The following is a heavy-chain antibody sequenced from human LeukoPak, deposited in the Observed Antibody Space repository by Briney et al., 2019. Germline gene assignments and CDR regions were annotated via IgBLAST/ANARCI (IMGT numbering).Heavy chain of an antibody. Sequence: SETLSLTCTVSGGSISSYYWSWIRQPPGKGLEWIGYIYYSGSTNYNPSLKSRVTISVDTSKNQFSLKLSSVTAADTAVYYCARLWHSSSWYDGFDYWGQGTLVTVSS. J-gene: IGHJ4*02. CDR2: IYYSGST. D-gene: IGHD6-13*01. V-gene: IGHV4-59*01. CDR3: ARLWHSSSWYDGFDY. CDR1: GGSISSYY.